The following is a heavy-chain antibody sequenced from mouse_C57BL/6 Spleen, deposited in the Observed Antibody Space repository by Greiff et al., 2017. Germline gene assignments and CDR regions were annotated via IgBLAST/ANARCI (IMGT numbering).Heavy chain of an antibody. CDR3: ARRGDYEGYFDV. D-gene: IGHD2-4*01. CDR1: GYTFTSYW. CDR2: ISPPGGYT. V-gene: IGHV1-61*01. J-gene: IGHJ1*03. Sequence: VQLQQPGAELVRPGSSVKLSCKASGYTFTSYWMDWVKQRPGQGLEWIGNISPPGGYTHYNQKFKDKATLTVDKSSSSAYMQLSSLTSEDCAVYYCARRGDYEGYFDVWGTGTTVTVSS.